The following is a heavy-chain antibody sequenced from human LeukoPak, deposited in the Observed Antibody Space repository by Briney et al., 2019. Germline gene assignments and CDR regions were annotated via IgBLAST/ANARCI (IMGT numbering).Heavy chain of an antibody. D-gene: IGHD5-18*01. CDR1: GYTFTGYY. J-gene: IGHJ3*02. CDR3: ARRRSYGRVPSALDI. CDR2: INPNSGGT. Sequence: ASVKVSCKASGYTFTGYYMHWVRQAPGQGLEWMGWINPNSGGTNYAQRSQGRVTMTRDTSISTAYMELSRLRSDDTAVYYCARRRSYGRVPSALDIWGQGTMVTVSS. V-gene: IGHV1-2*02.